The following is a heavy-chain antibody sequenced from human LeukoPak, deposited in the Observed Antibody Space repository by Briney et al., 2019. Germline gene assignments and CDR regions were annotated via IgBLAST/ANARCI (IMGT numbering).Heavy chain of an antibody. CDR3: ASGVVAANYFDY. D-gene: IGHD2-15*01. J-gene: IGHJ4*02. V-gene: IGHV3-20*04. Sequence: GGSLRLSCATSGFTFDDYGMSWVRQAPGKGLEWVSGINWNGGSTGYADSVKGRFSISRDNAKNALYLQMNSLRAEDTALYYCASGVVAANYFDYWGQGTLVTVSS. CDR2: INWNGGST. CDR1: GFTFDDYG.